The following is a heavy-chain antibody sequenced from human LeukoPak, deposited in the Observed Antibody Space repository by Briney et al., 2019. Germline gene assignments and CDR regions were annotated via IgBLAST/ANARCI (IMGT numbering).Heavy chain of an antibody. CDR3: ARHGDVRYFDWLKDGFDY. Sequence: PSETLSLTCGVYGGSFSGHYWSWIRQPPGKGLEWIGENNDSGSSNYNPSLKSRVTISVDTSKNQFSLKLSSVTAADTAVYYCARHGDVRYFDWLKDGFDYWGQGTLVTVSS. V-gene: IGHV4-34*01. CDR1: GGSFSGHY. D-gene: IGHD3-9*01. J-gene: IGHJ4*02. CDR2: NNDSGSS.